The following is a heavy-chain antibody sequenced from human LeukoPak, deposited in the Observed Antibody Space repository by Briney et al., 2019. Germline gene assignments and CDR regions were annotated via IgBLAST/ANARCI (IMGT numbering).Heavy chain of an antibody. D-gene: IGHD1-26*01. CDR2: ISGSGGST. CDR1: GFTFSSYA. Sequence: PGGSLRLSCAAFGFTFSSYAMNWVRQAPGKGLEWVSVISGSGGSTYYADSVKGRFTISRDNSKNTLYLQMNSLRAEDTAVYYCANQYSGTYSVDYWGQGTLVTVSS. CDR3: ANQYSGTYSVDY. J-gene: IGHJ4*02. V-gene: IGHV3-23*01.